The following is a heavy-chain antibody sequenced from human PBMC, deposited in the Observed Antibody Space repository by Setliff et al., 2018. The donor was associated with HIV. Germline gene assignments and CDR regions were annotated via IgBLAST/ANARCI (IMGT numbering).Heavy chain of an antibody. D-gene: IGHD3-10*01. CDR1: GGSFSGYY. CDR2: INHSGST. CDR3: ARRAGSDYFTGFDY. V-gene: IGHV4-34*01. J-gene: IGHJ4*02. Sequence: PPETLSLTCAVYGGSFSGYYWSWIRQSPGKGLEWIGEINHSGSTNYNPSLKSRVTIFGDPSKNQFLLKLSSVTAADTAVYYYARRAGSDYFTGFDYWGQGTLVTVSS.